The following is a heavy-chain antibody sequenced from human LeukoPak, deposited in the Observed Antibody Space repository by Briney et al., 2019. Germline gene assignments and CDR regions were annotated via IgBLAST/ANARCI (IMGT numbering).Heavy chain of an antibody. CDR2: ISAGGSTT. Sequence: GGSLRLSCAAPEFTFSSSAMSWVRQAPGKGLEWVSTISAGGSTTYYADSVKGRFTISRDNSKNTLYLQMNSLRDEDTAVYFCAKGLNQYSRSSLDYWGQGTLVTVSS. V-gene: IGHV3-23*01. CDR1: EFTFSSSA. J-gene: IGHJ4*02. D-gene: IGHD6-6*01. CDR3: AKGLNQYSRSSLDY.